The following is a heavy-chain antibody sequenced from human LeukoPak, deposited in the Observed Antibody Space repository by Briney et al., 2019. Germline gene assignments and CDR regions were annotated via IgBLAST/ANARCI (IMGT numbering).Heavy chain of an antibody. CDR3: ARVRVGSYGEFDY. J-gene: IGHJ4*02. V-gene: IGHV3-48*03. D-gene: IGHD5-18*01. CDR2: ISSSGSTI. CDR1: GFSFSSYE. Sequence: GGSLRLSCAASGFSFSSYEMNWVRQAPGKGLEWVSYISSSGSTIYYADSVKGRFTISRDNAKNSLYLQMNSLRAEDTAVYYCARVRVGSYGEFDYWGQGTLVTVSS.